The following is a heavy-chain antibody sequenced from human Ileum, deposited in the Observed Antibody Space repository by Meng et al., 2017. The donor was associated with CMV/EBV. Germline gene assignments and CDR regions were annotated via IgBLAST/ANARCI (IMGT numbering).Heavy chain of an antibody. V-gene: IGHV4-61*08. D-gene: IGHD3-22*01. CDR2: IYYTGST. CDR1: GGGACIGGYY. CDR3: ARCPDNSGYHPSFDY. Sequence: VQMTGPRPGTVTPSRSLTCTGPGGGACIGGYYWSWVRQHPGKRLEWIGYIYYTGSTNYNPSLKSRVTISVDTSKNQFSLKLSSVSAADTAVYYCARCPDNSGYHPSFDYWGEGSLVTVSS. J-gene: IGHJ4*02.